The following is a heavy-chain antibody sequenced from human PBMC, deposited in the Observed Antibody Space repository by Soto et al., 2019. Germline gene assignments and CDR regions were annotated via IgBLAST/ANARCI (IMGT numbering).Heavy chain of an antibody. Sequence: GESLTLSCKVSLYIFSSYWIACVRQIPWKCLDCMGIIYPGDSDTRYSPSFQGQVTISADKSINTAYLQWSSLKASDSAMFYCARHPHPLKWWTGSYSLRFDYWGQGALVTVS. D-gene: IGHD1-26*01. J-gene: IGHJ4*02. CDR1: LYIFSSYW. V-gene: IGHV5-51*01. CDR2: IYPGDSDT. CDR3: ARHPHPLKWWTGSYSLRFDY.